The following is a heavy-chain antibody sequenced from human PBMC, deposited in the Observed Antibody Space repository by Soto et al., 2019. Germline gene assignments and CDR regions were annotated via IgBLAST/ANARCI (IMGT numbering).Heavy chain of an antibody. J-gene: IGHJ6*03. D-gene: IGHD6-25*01. CDR2: INAGNGNT. V-gene: IGHV1-3*01. CDR3: ARDWRPYYYYYYMDV. Sequence: GASVKVSCKATGYTFTNYAVNWVRQAPGQRPEWMGWINAGNGNTKYSQKFQGRVTITRDTSASTAYMELSSLRSGDTAVYYCARDWRPYYYYYYMDVWGKGTTVTVSS. CDR1: GYTFTNYA.